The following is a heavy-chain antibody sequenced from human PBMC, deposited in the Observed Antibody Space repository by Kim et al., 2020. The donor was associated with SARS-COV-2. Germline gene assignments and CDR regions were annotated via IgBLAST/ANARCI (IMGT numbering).Heavy chain of an antibody. CDR3: ARDLSSGWGDAFDI. Sequence: ADSVKGRFTISRDNAKNTLYLQMNSLRAEDTAVYYFARDLSSGWGDAFDIWGQGTMVTVSS. J-gene: IGHJ3*02. D-gene: IGHD6-19*01. V-gene: IGHV3-53*01.